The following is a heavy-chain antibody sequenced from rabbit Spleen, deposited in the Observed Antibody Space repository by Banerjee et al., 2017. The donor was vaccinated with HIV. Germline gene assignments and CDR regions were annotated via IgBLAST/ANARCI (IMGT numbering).Heavy chain of an antibody. D-gene: IGHD6-1*01. J-gene: IGHJ4*01. CDR3: VREAGYGGYGDGNL. V-gene: IGHV1S47*01. CDR2: IVPIFGVT. Sequence: EESGGDLVKPGASLTLTCTASGFDLSSYGMSWVRQAPGKGLEWIGYIVPIFGVTYYANWVNGRFTISSHNAQNTLYLQLNSLTAADTATYFCVREAGYGGYGDGNLWGPGTLVTVS. CDR1: GFDLSSYG.